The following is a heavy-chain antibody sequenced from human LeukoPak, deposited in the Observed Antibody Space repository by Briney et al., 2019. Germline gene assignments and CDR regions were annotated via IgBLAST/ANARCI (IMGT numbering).Heavy chain of an antibody. CDR1: GFTFRSYA. D-gene: IGHD3/OR15-3a*01. J-gene: IGHJ4*02. Sequence: TGGSLRLSCAASGFTFRSYAMSWVRQAPGKGLEWVSVISGSGDSTYYADSVKGRFTISRDNSKTTLYLQMNSLRAEDTAVYYCAKDRSSVSDFWTGYYPDYWGQGSLVTVSS. CDR2: ISGSGDST. CDR3: AKDRSSVSDFWTGYYPDY. V-gene: IGHV3-23*01.